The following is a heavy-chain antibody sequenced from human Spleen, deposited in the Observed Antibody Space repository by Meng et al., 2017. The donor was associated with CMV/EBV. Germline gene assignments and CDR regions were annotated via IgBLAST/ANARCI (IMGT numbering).Heavy chain of an antibody. D-gene: IGHD5-12*01. Sequence: SETLSLTCTVSGGSISYSNYYWGWIRQPPGKGLEWIGSIFYSGRTHYNPSLKSRVTISVDTSKNQFSLRLTSVTAADTAVYYCAAEGEMGATIRDPYYGMDVWGQGTTVTVSS. V-gene: IGHV4-39*07. CDR3: AAEGEMGATIRDPYYGMDV. CDR1: GGSISYSNYY. J-gene: IGHJ6*02. CDR2: IFYSGRT.